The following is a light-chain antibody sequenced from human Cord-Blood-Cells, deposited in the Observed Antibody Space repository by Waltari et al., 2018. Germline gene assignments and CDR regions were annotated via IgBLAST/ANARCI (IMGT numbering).Light chain of an antibody. J-gene: IGKJ2*01. Sequence: EIVLTQPPGTLSLSPGAVATLSCRASQSVSSSYLAWYQQKPGQAPRLLIYGASSRATGIPDRFSGSGSGTDFTLTISRLEPEDFAVYYCQQYGSSPTFGQGTKLEIK. CDR1: QSVSSSY. V-gene: IGKV3-20*01. CDR2: GAS. CDR3: QQYGSSPT.